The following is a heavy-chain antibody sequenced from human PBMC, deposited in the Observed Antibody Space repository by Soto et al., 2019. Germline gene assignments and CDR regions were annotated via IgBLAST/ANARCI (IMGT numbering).Heavy chain of an antibody. J-gene: IGHJ5*02. CDR1: GGTFSSYA. CDR3: ATQRITIFGVVRDNWFDP. CDR2: IIPIFGTA. D-gene: IGHD3-3*01. Sequence: QVQLVQSGAEVKKPGSSVKVSCKASGGTFSSYAISWVRQAPGQGLEWMGGIIPIFGTANYAQKFQGRVTITADESTRTAYMELSSLRSEDTAVYYCATQRITIFGVVRDNWFDPWGQGTLVTVSS. V-gene: IGHV1-69*12.